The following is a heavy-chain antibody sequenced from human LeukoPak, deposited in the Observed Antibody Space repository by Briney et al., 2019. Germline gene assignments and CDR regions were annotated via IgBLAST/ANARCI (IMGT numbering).Heavy chain of an antibody. D-gene: IGHD6-13*01. CDR3: ARDKTQQLGAFDY. V-gene: IGHV4-38-2*02. CDR1: GDSINNFY. J-gene: IGHJ4*02. Sequence: PSETLSLTCTVSGDSINNFYWSWIRQPPGKGLEWIGSIYHSGSTYYNPSLKSRVTISVDTSKNQFSLKLSSVTAADTAVYYCARDKTQQLGAFDYWGQGTLVTVSP. CDR2: IYHSGST.